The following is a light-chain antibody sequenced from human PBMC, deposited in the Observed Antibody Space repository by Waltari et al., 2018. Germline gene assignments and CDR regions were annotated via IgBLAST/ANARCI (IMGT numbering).Light chain of an antibody. CDR2: DFT. Sequence: QSALTQPASVSGSPGQSITISCTVSISDVGGYRLASWYQQHADRALKLMIYDFTNPPSGVSRRFSGSKSGNTASLTISGLQAEDEADYYCSSYTSNSVLFGGGTKLTVL. CDR1: ISDVGGYRL. V-gene: IGLV2-14*03. CDR3: SSYTSNSVL. J-gene: IGLJ2*01.